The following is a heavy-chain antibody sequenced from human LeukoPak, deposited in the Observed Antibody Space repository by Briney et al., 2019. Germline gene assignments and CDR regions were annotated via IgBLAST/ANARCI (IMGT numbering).Heavy chain of an antibody. CDR2: NNANSGGT. J-gene: IGHJ1*01. D-gene: IGHD3-22*01. CDR1: GYTFTAYY. Sequence: ASVKVSCKASGYTFTAYYMHWVRQAPVQGLEWMGWNNANSGGTNYAQKFQGRVTMTRDTSISTAYMELSRLRSDDTAVYYCARVVSYLDEYFQHWGQGTLVTVSS. V-gene: IGHV1-2*02. CDR3: ARVVSYLDEYFQH.